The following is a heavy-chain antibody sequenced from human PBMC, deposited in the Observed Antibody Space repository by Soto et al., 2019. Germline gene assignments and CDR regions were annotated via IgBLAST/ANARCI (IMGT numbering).Heavy chain of an antibody. CDR3: ARDLGVGAASDY. V-gene: IGHV1-3*01. J-gene: IGHJ4*02. D-gene: IGHD1-26*01. CDR2: INAGNGNT. CDR1: GYTFTSYA. Sequence: QVQLVQSGAEVKKPGASVKVSCKASGYTFTSYAMHWVRQAPVQRLEWMGWINAGNGNTKYSQKFQGRVTITRDTSASTAYMELSSLRSEDTAVYYCARDLGVGAASDYWGQGTLVTVSS.